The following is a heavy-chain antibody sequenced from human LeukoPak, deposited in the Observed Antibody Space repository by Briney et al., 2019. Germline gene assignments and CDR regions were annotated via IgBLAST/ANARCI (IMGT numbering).Heavy chain of an antibody. Sequence: SETLSLTCTVSGGSISSSSYYWGWIRHPPGKGLEWIGSIYYSGSTYYNPSLKSRVTISVDTSKNQFSLKLSSVTAADTAVYYCASLRRQTNAFDIWGQGTMVTVSS. CDR3: ASLRRQTNAFDI. CDR1: GGSISSSSYY. J-gene: IGHJ3*02. CDR2: IYYSGST. V-gene: IGHV4-39*01.